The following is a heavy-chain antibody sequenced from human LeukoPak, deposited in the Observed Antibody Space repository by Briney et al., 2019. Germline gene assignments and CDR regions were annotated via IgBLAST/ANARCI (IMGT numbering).Heavy chain of an antibody. D-gene: IGHD3/OR15-3a*01. J-gene: IGHJ3*02. CDR1: GLPFSSVW. V-gene: IGHV3-15*01. CDR3: XTXXXGNXDSSTPYDFYDM. Sequence: GGSLRXSCAASGLPFSSVWMSWVRQAPGKGLEWVARIKDKSNGGTTDYTAPVKGRFTIARDETENRVYLEMNRLKSEDTSMFXXXTXXXGNXDSSTPYDFYDMWGQGTTVIVSS. CDR2: IKDKSNGGTT.